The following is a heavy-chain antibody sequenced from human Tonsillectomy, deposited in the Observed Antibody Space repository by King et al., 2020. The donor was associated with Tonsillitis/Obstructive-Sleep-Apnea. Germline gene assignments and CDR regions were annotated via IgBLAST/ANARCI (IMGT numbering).Heavy chain of an antibody. D-gene: IGHD6-13*01. CDR1: GFTLINYA. Sequence: QQVQSGGGVVQPGRSLRLSCAASGFTLINYAMHWVRQAPGKGLEWGAFISYDGSHKYYAESVKGRFTISRDNSKNTLYLQMSSLRAEDTAMYYCASSPCIAAAAINYYYVMDVWGQGTTVTVSS. CDR2: ISYDGSHK. V-gene: IGHV3-30*04. J-gene: IGHJ6*02. CDR3: ASSPCIAAAAINYYYVMDV.